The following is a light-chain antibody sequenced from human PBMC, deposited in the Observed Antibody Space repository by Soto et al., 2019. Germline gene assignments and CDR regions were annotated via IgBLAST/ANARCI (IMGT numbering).Light chain of an antibody. V-gene: IGLV1-47*01. J-gene: IGLJ3*02. CDR1: SSNIGSNY. CDR3: AAWDDSLNVWV. Sequence: QLVLTQPISASGTPGQRVTISCSGGSSNIGSNYVYWYQQLPGTAPKLLIYRDNQRPSGVPERLFGSKSGTSASLAITGLRSDDEADYYCAAWDDSLNVWVFGGGTKLTVL. CDR2: RDN.